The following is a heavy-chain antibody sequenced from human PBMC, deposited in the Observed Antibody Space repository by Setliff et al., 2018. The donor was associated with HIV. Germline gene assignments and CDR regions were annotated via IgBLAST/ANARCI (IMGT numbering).Heavy chain of an antibody. CDR2: ISGSGSST. CDR1: GFTFSTYA. J-gene: IGHJ4*02. CDR3: AKVRPRQLVSAKPPYFFDY. D-gene: IGHD6-13*01. V-gene: IGHV3-23*01. Sequence: GGSLRLSCAASGFTFSTYAMGWVRQAPGKGLEWVSSISGSGSSTYYIDSVKGRFTISRDNSRNTPYLQMNGLRAEDTALYYCAKVRPRQLVSAKPPYFFDYWGQGTLVTVSS.